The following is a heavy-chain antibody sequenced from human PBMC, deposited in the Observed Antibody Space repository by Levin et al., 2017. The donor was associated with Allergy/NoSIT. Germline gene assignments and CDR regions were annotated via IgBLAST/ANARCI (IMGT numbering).Heavy chain of an antibody. CDR1: GFTFSDYY. CDR3: AREGGGYSYGFHYFDY. D-gene: IGHD5-18*01. CDR2: ISSSSSYT. V-gene: IGHV3-11*05. J-gene: IGHJ4*02. Sequence: SCAASGFTFSDYYMSWIRQAPGKGLEWVSYISSSSSYTNYADSVKGRFTISRDNAKNSLYLQMNSLRAEDTAVYYCAREGGGYSYGFHYFDYWGQGTLVTVSS.